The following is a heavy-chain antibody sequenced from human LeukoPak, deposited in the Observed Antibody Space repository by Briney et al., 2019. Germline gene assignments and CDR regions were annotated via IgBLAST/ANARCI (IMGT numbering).Heavy chain of an antibody. J-gene: IGHJ6*03. CDR2: VNPNSGAT. Sequence: ASVKVSCKASEYTFTGYYMHWVRQAPGQGLEWMGWVNPNSGATNYAQKFQGRVTMTRDTSISTAYMELSRLTYEDTAVYYCAREFYCSSSSCYTYFYYMDVWGKGTTVTVSS. CDR1: EYTFTGYY. D-gene: IGHD2-2*02. CDR3: AREFYCSSSSCYTYFYYMDV. V-gene: IGHV1-2*02.